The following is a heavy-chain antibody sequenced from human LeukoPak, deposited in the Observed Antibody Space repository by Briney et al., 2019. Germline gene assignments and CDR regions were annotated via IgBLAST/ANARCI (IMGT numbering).Heavy chain of an antibody. CDR1: GGSISSGSYY. CDR3: ARGREWFPDY. V-gene: IGHV4-61*02. Sequence: SQTLSLTCTVSGGSISSGSYYWSWIRQPAGKGLEWIGRIYTSGSTNYNPSLKSRVTISVDTSKNQFSLKLSSVTAADTAVYYCARGREWFPDYWGQGTLVTVSS. J-gene: IGHJ4*02. D-gene: IGHD3-3*01. CDR2: IYTSGST.